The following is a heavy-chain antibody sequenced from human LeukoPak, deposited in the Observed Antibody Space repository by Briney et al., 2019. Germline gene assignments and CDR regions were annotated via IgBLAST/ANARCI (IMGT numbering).Heavy chain of an antibody. D-gene: IGHD2-2*01. CDR2: IYDSGST. CDR1: GGSISSNY. J-gene: IGHJ4*02. Sequence: SETLSLTCTVSGGSISSNYWSWIRQPPGKGLEWIGYIYDSGSTNYKPSLRNRVTISVDTSKNQFSLGLSSVTAADTAVYYCARHAQGCIGTTCYGDLDSWGQGTLVTVSS. V-gene: IGHV4-59*08. CDR3: ARHAQGCIGTTCYGDLDS.